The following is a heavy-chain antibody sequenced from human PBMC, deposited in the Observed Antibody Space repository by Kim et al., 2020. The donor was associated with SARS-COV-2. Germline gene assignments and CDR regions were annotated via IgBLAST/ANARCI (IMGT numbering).Heavy chain of an antibody. CDR3: ARGRGAAGGTFGPHYYYYGMDV. J-gene: IGHJ6*02. V-gene: IGHV4-34*01. CDR2: INHRGGT. Sequence: SETLSLTCAVYGGSSSGFYCTWIRQPPGKGLEWIGEINHRGGTYYNPSLKSRVTISIDTSKSQFSLKLSSLTAADTAVYYCARGRGAAGGTFGPHYYYYGMDVWGRGTTVIVSS. D-gene: IGHD3-16*01. CDR1: GGSSSGFY.